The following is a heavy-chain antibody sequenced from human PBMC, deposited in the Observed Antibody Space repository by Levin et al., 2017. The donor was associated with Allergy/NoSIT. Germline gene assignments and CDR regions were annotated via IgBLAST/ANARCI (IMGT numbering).Heavy chain of an antibody. CDR1: GGSFSGYY. V-gene: IGHV4-34*01. J-gene: IGHJ4*02. CDR2: INHSGST. Sequence: GSLRLSCAVYGGSFSGYYWSWIRQPPGKGLEWIGEINHSGSTNYNPSLKSRVTISVDTSKNQFSLKLSSVTAADTAVYYCARTVSGSGRGYFDYWGQGTLVTVSS. D-gene: IGHD3-10*01. CDR3: ARTVSGSGRGYFDY.